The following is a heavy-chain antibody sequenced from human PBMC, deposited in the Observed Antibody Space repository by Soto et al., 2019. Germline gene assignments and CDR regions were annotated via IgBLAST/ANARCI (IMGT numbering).Heavy chain of an antibody. CDR2: ITDAGGRT. V-gene: IGHV3-23*01. D-gene: IGHD4-17*01. Sequence: VGSLRLSCAASGIIFNNYAMSWVRQAPGKGLEWVSVITDAGGRTYYAASAQGRFTTSRDNSKNTLYLQMHSLRAEDTAIYYCAKSVGTYGDNTERAERFDPWGQGTLVTVSS. J-gene: IGHJ5*02. CDR1: GIIFNNYA. CDR3: AKSVGTYGDNTERAERFDP.